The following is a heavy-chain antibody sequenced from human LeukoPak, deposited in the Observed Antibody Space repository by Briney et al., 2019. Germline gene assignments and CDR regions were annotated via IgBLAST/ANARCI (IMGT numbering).Heavy chain of an antibody. Sequence: GSSVKVSCKASGGAFSSYAISWVRQAPGQGLEWMGRIIPILGIANYAQKFQGRVTITADKSTSTAYMELSSLRSEDTAVYYCARGGRVAARPGWFDPWGQGTLVTVSS. J-gene: IGHJ5*02. CDR2: IIPILGIA. CDR1: GGAFSSYA. D-gene: IGHD6-6*01. V-gene: IGHV1-69*04. CDR3: ARGGRVAARPGWFDP.